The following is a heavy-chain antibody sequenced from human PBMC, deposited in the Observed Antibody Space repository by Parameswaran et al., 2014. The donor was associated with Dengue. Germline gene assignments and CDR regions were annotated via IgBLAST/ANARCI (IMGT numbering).Heavy chain of an antibody. V-gene: IGHV3-15*05. CDR3: TSLGDT. CDR2: ILSESDGGTT. Sequence: VRQAPGKGLEWVGRILSESDGGTTDYAARVQGRFKITRDDEEKMLYLQMNSLKTEDTGVYFCTSLGDTWGQGTLVTVSS. J-gene: IGHJ5*02.